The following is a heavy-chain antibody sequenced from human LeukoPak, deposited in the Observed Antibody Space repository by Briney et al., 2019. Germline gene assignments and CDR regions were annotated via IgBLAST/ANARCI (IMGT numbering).Heavy chain of an antibody. Sequence: SETLSLTCTVSGGSISSSSYYWGWIRQPPGKGREWIGSIYYSGSTYYNPSLKSRVTISVDPSKNQFSLKLSSVTAADTAVYYCARHGIDNYFDYWGQGTLVTVSS. D-gene: IGHD1-1*01. V-gene: IGHV4-39*01. J-gene: IGHJ4*02. CDR1: GGSISSSSYY. CDR2: IYYSGST. CDR3: ARHGIDNYFDY.